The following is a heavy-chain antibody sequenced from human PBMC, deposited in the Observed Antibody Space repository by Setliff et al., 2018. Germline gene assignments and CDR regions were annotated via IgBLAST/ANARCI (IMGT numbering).Heavy chain of an antibody. CDR1: GLTFSHAW. D-gene: IGHD3-3*01. J-gene: IGHJ6*03. CDR2: IRSRNDGGTT. CDR3: ARDGYYNFWSGYYLSYYYYYMDV. Sequence: GSLRLSCAASGLTFSHAWMTWVRQSPGKGLEWVGRIRSRNDGGTTDYAAPVKGRFTLSRDDSKNTLYLQMNSLRAEDTAVYYCARDGYYNFWSGYYLSYYYYYMDVWGKGTTVTVSS. V-gene: IGHV3-15*01.